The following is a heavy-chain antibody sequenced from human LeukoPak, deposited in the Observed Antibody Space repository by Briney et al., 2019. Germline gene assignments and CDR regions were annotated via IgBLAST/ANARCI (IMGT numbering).Heavy chain of an antibody. CDR2: ISSASTYI. V-gene: IGHV3-21*01. CDR3: ARLVWDTTMADGDIDS. CDR1: GFTFSCYS. Sequence: GGSLRLSCAASGFTFSCYSMNWVRQAPGKGLEWVSSISSASTYIYYADSVKGRFTISRDNAKNSLYLQMNSLRAEDTAMYYCARLVWDTTMADGDIDSWGQGTLLIVSS. D-gene: IGHD5-18*01. J-gene: IGHJ4*02.